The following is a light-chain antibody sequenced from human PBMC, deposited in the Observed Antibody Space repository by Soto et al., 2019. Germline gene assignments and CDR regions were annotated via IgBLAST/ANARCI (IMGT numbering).Light chain of an antibody. V-gene: IGLV2-14*01. CDR2: EVS. CDR1: SSDVGGYNY. J-gene: IGLJ1*01. Sequence: QAVVTQPASVSGSPGQSITISCTGTSSDVGGYNYVSWYQQHPGKAPKLMIYEVSNQPSGVSNRFSGSKSGNTASLTISGLQAEDEADYYCSSYTTSSTLYVFGTGTKLTVL. CDR3: SSYTTSSTLYV.